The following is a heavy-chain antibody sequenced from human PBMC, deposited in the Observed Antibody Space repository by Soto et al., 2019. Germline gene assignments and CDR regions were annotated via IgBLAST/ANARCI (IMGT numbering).Heavy chain of an antibody. CDR1: GYSFTSYW. Sequence: GESLKISCKGSGYSFTSYWIGWVRQMPGKGLEWMGIIYPGDSDTRYSPSFQGQVTISADKSISTAYLQWSSLKASDTAMYYCARAVCSGGSCYMDAFDIWGQGTMVTVSS. V-gene: IGHV5-51*01. CDR3: ARAVCSGGSCYMDAFDI. D-gene: IGHD2-15*01. J-gene: IGHJ3*02. CDR2: IYPGDSDT.